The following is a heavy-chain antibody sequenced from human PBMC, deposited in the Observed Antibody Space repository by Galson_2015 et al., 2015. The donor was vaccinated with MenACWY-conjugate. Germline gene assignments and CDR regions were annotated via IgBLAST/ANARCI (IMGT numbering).Heavy chain of an antibody. Sequence: SLRLSCAASGFTFRSYAIHWVRQAPGKGLEWVAIIWYDGSQTYYADSVEGRFAISRDNPKNTAYLQMDSLRAEDTAMYYCFALNSGINYWGQGTLVTVSS. V-gene: IGHV3-33*01. CDR3: FALNSGINY. CDR1: GFTFRSYA. D-gene: IGHD1-26*01. J-gene: IGHJ4*02. CDR2: IWYDGSQT.